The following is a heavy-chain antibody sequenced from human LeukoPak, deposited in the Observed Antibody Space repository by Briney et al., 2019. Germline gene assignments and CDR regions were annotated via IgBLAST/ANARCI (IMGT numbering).Heavy chain of an antibody. CDR3: ARGKAYCGGDCYWGYYYYMDV. CDR1: GYSISNGYY. D-gene: IGHD2-21*02. V-gene: IGHV4-38-2*02. Sequence: SETLSLTCTVSGYSISNGYYWGWIRQPPGKGLEWIGSIYHSGSAFYNPSLKSRVTISVDTSKNQFSLKLSSVTAADTAVYYCARGKAYCGGDCYWGYYYYMDVWGKGTTVTVSS. CDR2: IYHSGSA. J-gene: IGHJ6*03.